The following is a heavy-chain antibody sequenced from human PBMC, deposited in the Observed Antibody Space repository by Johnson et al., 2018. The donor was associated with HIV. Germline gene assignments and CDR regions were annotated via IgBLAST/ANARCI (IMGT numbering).Heavy chain of an antibody. J-gene: IGHJ3*02. D-gene: IGHD6-13*01. CDR1: GFTVSSNY. V-gene: IGHV3-30*18. CDR3: VKGIDSSSWYAFDI. CDR2: ISYDGSNK. Sequence: QVQLVESGGGLIQPGGSLRLSCAASGFTVSSNYMTWFRQAPGEGLEWVAVISYDGSNKYYADSVKGRFTISRDNSKNTLYLQMNSLRAEDTTVYYCVKGIDSSSWYAFDIWGQGTMVTVSS.